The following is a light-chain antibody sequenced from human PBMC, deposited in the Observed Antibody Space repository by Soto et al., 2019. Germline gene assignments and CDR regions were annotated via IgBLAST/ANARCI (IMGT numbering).Light chain of an antibody. CDR3: SSYTASSTYV. Sequence: QSVLTQPASLSESPGQSISISCTGTSSDVGGYNYVSWYQHHPGKAPKLMIFDVSNRPSGVSNRFSGSKSGNTASLTISGLQAEDEADYYCSSYTASSTYVFGTGTKVTV. CDR2: DVS. J-gene: IGLJ1*01. CDR1: SSDVGGYNY. V-gene: IGLV2-14*03.